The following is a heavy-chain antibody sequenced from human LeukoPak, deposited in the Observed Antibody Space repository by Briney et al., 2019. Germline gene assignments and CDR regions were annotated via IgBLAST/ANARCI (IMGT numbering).Heavy chain of an antibody. CDR3: AKEAPRPWPFDY. Sequence: PGGSLRLSCAASGFTVSTNCMTWVRQAPGKALEWVSAISASANNAYYPNSMKGRFTISRDNSKNTLFLQINSLRAEDTAVYYCAKEAPRPWPFDYWGQGTLVTVSS. D-gene: IGHD5-12*01. V-gene: IGHV3-23*01. J-gene: IGHJ4*02. CDR2: ISASANNA. CDR1: GFTVSTNC.